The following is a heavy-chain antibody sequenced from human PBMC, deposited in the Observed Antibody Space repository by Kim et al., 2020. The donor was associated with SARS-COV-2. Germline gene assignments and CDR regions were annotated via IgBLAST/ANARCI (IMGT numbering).Heavy chain of an antibody. J-gene: IGHJ4*02. D-gene: IGHD5-12*01. V-gene: IGHV3-23*01. CDR3: AKEGGDIVATGRGLYFDY. Sequence: KGRLTIARDNSKNTLYMQRNSLRAEDTTVYYCAKEGGDIVATGRGLYFDYWGQGTLVTVSS.